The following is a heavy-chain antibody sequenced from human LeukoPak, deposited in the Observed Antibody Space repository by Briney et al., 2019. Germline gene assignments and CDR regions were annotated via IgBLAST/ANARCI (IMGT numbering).Heavy chain of an antibody. D-gene: IGHD5-18*01. V-gene: IGHV3-23*01. CDR1: GLTFSSYA. J-gene: IGHJ4*02. CDR3: ALLWLWKQLPYYFNY. Sequence: GGSLRLSCAASGLTFSSYAMSWVRQAPGKGLEWVSAISGSGGSTYYADSVKGRFTISRDNSKNTLYLQMNSLRAEDTAVYYCALLWLWKQLPYYFNYWGKGPLVTVSS. CDR2: ISGSGGST.